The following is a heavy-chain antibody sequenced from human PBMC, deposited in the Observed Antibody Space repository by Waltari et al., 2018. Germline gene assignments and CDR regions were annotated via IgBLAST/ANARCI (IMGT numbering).Heavy chain of an antibody. CDR1: GGSISRGGYS. Sequence: QLQLQESGSGLVTPSQTLSLTCAVSGGSISRGGYSWSGIRQPPGKGLEWIGYIYHSGSTYYNPSLKSRVTISVDRSKNQFSLKLSSVTAADTAVYYCARATYYYDSSGPRADAFDIWGQGTMVTVSS. D-gene: IGHD3-22*01. V-gene: IGHV4-30-2*01. CDR2: IYHSGST. J-gene: IGHJ3*02. CDR3: ARATYYYDSSGPRADAFDI.